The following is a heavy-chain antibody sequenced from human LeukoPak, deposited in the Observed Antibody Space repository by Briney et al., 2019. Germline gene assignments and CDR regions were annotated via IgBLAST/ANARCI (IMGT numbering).Heavy chain of an antibody. CDR3: ARALQGYYDSRAQNAFDI. D-gene: IGHD3-22*01. J-gene: IGHJ3*02. V-gene: IGHV4-34*01. Sequence: SETLSLTCAVYGGSFSGYYWSWIRQPPGKGLEWIGEINHSGSTNYNPSLKSRVTISVDTSKNQFSLKLSSVTAADTAVYYCARALQGYYDSRAQNAFDIWGQGTMVTVSS. CDR2: INHSGST. CDR1: GGSFSGYY.